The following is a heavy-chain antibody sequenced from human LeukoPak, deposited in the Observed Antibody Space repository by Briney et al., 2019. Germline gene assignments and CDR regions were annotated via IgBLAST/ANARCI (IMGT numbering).Heavy chain of an antibody. CDR2: INWNGGST. CDR1: GFTFSSYW. D-gene: IGHD3-22*01. J-gene: IGHJ4*02. Sequence: GGSLRLSCAASGFTFSSYWMSWVRQAPGKGLEWFSGINWNGGSTGYADSMKGRFTISRDNAKNSLCLQMNSLRAEDTALYYCARERGYYDSSGYYYFDYWGQGTLVTVSS. V-gene: IGHV3-20*04. CDR3: ARERGYYDSSGYYYFDY.